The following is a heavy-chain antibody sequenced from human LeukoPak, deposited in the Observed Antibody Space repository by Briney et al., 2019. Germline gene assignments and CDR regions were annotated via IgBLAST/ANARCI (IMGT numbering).Heavy chain of an antibody. J-gene: IGHJ4*02. D-gene: IGHD3-22*01. CDR1: GGSVSSGSYY. V-gene: IGHV4-61*01. CDR3: ARGGSYYYDSSGYYS. Sequence: SETPSLTCTVSGGSVSSGSYYWSWIRQPPGKGLEWIGYIYYSGSTNYNPSLKSRVTISVDTSKNQFSLKLSSVTAADTAVYYCARGGSYYYDSSGYYSWGQGTLVTVSS. CDR2: IYYSGST.